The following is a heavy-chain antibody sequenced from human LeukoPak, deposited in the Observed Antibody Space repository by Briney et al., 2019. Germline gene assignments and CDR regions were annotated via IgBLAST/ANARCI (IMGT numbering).Heavy chain of an antibody. V-gene: IGHV4-59*11. CDR1: GDSNSNHY. CDR3: ARDRGEGIVGTFDY. J-gene: IGHJ4*02. CDR2: IFYSGNT. D-gene: IGHD1-26*01. Sequence: SETLSLTCTVSGDSNSNHYWSWIRQPPGKGLVWIGYIFYSGNTHYNPSLKSRVTMSVDTSKNQFSLRLSSVTPADTAVYYCARDRGEGIVGTFDYWGQGTLVTVSS.